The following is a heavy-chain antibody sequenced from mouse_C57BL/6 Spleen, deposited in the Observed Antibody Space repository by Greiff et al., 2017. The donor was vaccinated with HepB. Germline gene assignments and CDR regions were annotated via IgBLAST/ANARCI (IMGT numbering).Heavy chain of an antibody. Sequence: VQLQQSGPELVKPGASVKISCKASGYSFTGYYMNWVKQSPEKSLEWIGEINPSTGGTTYNQKFKAKATLTVDKSSSTAYMKLKSLTSEDSAVYYCARYYDGYYVLAYWGQGTLVTVSA. D-gene: IGHD2-3*01. CDR2: INPSTGGT. CDR3: ARYYDGYYVLAY. J-gene: IGHJ3*01. V-gene: IGHV1-42*01. CDR1: GYSFTGYY.